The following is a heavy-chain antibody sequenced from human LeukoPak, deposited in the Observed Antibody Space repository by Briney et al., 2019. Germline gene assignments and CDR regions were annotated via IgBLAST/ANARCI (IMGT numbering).Heavy chain of an antibody. V-gene: IGHV4-59*01. CDR2: IYYSGTT. CDR3: ARDQGEGLDI. D-gene: IGHD1-26*01. CDR1: GGSISSYY. Sequence: KPSETLSLTCTVSGGSISSYYWNCIRQPPGRGLEWIGYIYYSGTTSYNPSLKSRVSISVDTSKNQISLKLSSVTAADTAVYDCARDQGEGLDIWGQGTMVTVSS. J-gene: IGHJ3*02.